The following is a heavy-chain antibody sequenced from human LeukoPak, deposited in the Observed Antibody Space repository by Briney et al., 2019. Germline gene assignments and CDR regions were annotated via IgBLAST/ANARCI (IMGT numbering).Heavy chain of an antibody. J-gene: IGHJ6*03. Sequence: GGSLRLSCAASGFTFSSYEMNWVRQAPGKGLEWVSYISSSGSTIYYADSVKGRFTISRDNSKNTLYLQMNSLRAEDTAVYYCAKGLKVVAGSGPVDYYYYMDVWGKGTTVTISS. CDR1: GFTFSSYE. D-gene: IGHD6-19*01. CDR2: ISSSGSTI. V-gene: IGHV3-48*03. CDR3: AKGLKVVAGSGPVDYYYYMDV.